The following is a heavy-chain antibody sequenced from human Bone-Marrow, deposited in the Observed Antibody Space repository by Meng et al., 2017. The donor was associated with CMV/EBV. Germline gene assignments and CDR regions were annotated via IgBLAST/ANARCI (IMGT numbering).Heavy chain of an antibody. CDR2: INYDGST. J-gene: IGHJ4*01. Sequence: SETLSLTCAVYGGSFNGYYWSWIRQPPGKGLEWIGEINYDGSTNYSPSLKSRVTISIDPSKNQFSLKLSSVTAADTAVYYCARGRKVDFWGHVTLVTVSS. CDR1: GGSFNGYY. V-gene: IGHV4-34*01. CDR3: ARGRKVDF.